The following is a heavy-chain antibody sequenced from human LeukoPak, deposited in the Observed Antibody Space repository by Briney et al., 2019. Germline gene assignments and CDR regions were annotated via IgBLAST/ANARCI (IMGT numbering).Heavy chain of an antibody. CDR3: ARGMDYYGSGSYYNRHNWFDP. J-gene: IGHJ5*02. D-gene: IGHD3-10*01. V-gene: IGHV1-8*01. Sequence: EASVKVSCKASGYTFTSYDINWVRQATGQGLEWMGWMNPNSGNTGYAQKFQGRVTMTRNTSISTAYMELSSLRSEDTAVYYCARGMDYYGSGSYYNRHNWFDPWGQGTLVTVSS. CDR2: MNPNSGNT. CDR1: GYTFTSYD.